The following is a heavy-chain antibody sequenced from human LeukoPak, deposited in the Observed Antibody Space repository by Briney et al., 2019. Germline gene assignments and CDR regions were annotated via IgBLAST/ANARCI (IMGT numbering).Heavy chain of an antibody. CDR1: GYIFTTYG. CDR2: ISAHNGNT. CDR3: ARDHSSSGQLFDY. Sequence: ASVKVSCKTSGYIFTTYGISWVRQAPGQGLEWMGWISAHNGNTMYAQNIQGRVTMTTDTSTSTAYMEVRSLRSDDTAIYYCARDHSSSGQLFDYWGQGTLVTVSS. D-gene: IGHD6-13*01. V-gene: IGHV1-18*01. J-gene: IGHJ4*02.